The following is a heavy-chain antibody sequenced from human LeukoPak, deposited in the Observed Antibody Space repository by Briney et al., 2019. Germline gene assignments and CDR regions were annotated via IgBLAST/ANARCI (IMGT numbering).Heavy chain of an antibody. J-gene: IGHJ6*03. D-gene: IGHD3-10*01. CDR1: GGSISGYS. CDR2: IYTSGST. V-gene: IGHV4-4*07. Sequence: PSETLSPTGTVSGGSISGYSWAWIGHPPGKGLDGFGRIYTSGSTNYNPSLKSRVTMSVDTSKNQFSLKLSSVTAADTAVYYCARDSWFGYYYYYMDVWGKGTTVTVSS. CDR3: ARDSWFGYYYYYMDV.